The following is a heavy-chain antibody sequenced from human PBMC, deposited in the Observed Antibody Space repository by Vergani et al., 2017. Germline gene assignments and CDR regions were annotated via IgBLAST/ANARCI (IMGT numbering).Heavy chain of an antibody. Sequence: QVQLQESGPGLVKPSETLSLTCTVSNDSVSNTFYYWGWIRQTPGKGLEWIGYIYSTGSTNYNPSLNSRVTMSVDTSKNQFSLKLRSVTAADTAVYFCARVMYRDEASTGYRLEGMDIWGQGTTVTMSS. D-gene: IGHD3-9*01. CDR1: NDSVSNTFYY. CDR3: ARVMYRDEASTGYRLEGMDI. CDR2: IYSTGST. V-gene: IGHV4-61*01. J-gene: IGHJ6*02.